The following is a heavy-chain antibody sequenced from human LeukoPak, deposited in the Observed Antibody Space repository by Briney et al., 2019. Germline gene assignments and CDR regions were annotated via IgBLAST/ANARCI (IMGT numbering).Heavy chain of an antibody. CDR1: GFKFSDYG. D-gene: IGHD6-19*01. V-gene: IGHV3-30*02. Sequence: PGGSLRLSCAASGFKFSDYGFHWVRQAPGKGLDWATFIQNDGSNKYYAASVRGRFTISRDNSRNTLFLQMKSLTAEDAARYYCVKDGIAVAEPDFWGQGVLVIVSS. CDR2: IQNDGSNK. CDR3: VKDGIAVAEPDF. J-gene: IGHJ4*02.